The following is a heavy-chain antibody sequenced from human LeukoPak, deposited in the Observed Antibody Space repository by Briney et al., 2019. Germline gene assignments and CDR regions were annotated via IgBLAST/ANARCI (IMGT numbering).Heavy chain of an antibody. J-gene: IGHJ2*01. CDR2: INHSGST. CDR3: ARAAPRRLRLAGVSWYFDL. Sequence: NPSEPLSLTCAVCGGSFSCYYWSWIRKPPGRGLEWMGEINHSGSTNYNPSFKSRVTISVDTSKNQSSLQLSSVTAADTAVYYCARAAPRRLRLAGVSWYFDLWGRGTLVTVSS. D-gene: IGHD5-12*01. V-gene: IGHV4-34*01. CDR1: GGSFSCYY.